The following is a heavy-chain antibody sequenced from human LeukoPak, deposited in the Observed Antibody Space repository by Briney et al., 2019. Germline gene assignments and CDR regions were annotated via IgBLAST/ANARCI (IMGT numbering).Heavy chain of an antibody. CDR2: ISGGGGST. V-gene: IGHV3-23*01. CDR3: ARGAYYYED. CDR1: GFTFSSYA. Sequence: GGSLRLSCAASGFTFSSYAMNWVRQAPGKGLEWVSGISGGGGSTYYADSVKGRFTISRDNAKNSLYLQMNSLRAEDTAVYYCARGAYYYEDWGQGTLVTVSS. D-gene: IGHD3-22*01. J-gene: IGHJ4*02.